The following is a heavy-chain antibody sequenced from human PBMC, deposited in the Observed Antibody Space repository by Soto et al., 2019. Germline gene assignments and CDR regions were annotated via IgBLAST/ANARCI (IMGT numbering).Heavy chain of an antibody. J-gene: IGHJ4*02. D-gene: IGHD6-13*01. CDR1: GFSLSTSGVG. V-gene: IGHV2-5*02. Sequence: QITLKESGPTLVKPTQTLTLTCTFSGFSLSTSGVGVGWIRQPPGKALEWLALIYWDDDKRYSPSLKSRLTITKDPSKHQVVLTMTNMDPVDTATYYCAHRPSSSWYFDYWGQGTLVTVSS. CDR2: IYWDDDK. CDR3: AHRPSSSWYFDY.